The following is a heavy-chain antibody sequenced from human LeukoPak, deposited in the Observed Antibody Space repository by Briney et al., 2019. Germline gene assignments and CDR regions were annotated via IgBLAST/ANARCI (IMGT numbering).Heavy chain of an antibody. CDR2: IYYSGST. CDR3: ARLTYDYFDY. V-gene: IGHV4-39*01. J-gene: IGHJ4*02. CDR1: GGSISSSSYY. D-gene: IGHD2-2*01. Sequence: SETLSLTCTVSGGSISSSSYYWGWIRQPPGKGLEWIGSIYYSGSTYYNPSLKSRVTISVDTSKNQFSLKLSSVIAADTAVYYCARLTYDYFDYWGQGTLVTVSS.